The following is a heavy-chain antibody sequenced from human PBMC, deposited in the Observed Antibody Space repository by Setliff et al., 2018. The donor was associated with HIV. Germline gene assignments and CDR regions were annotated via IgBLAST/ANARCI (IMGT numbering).Heavy chain of an antibody. J-gene: IGHJ3*02. Sequence: GESLKISCEGFGYTFTNHWIAWMRQMPGKGLEWMGVIYPGDSDTRYSPSFQGQVTISADKSISTAYLQWSSLKASDTAMYYCARVGTTDAFDIWGQGTMVTVSS. CDR3: ARVGTTDAFDI. CDR1: GYTFTNHW. CDR2: IYPGDSDT. D-gene: IGHD1-26*01. V-gene: IGHV5-51*01.